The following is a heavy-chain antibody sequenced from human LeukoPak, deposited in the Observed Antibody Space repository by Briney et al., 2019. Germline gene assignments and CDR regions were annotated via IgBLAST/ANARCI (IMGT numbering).Heavy chain of an antibody. D-gene: IGHD6-13*01. V-gene: IGHV4-4*07. CDR2: IYTSGST. Sequence: SETLSLTCTVSGGSISSYYWSWIRQPAGKGLEWIGRIYTSGSTNYNPSLKSRVTISVDTSKNQFSLRLSAVTAADTDVYSCARDLAIAAAGKTNWFDPWGQGTLVTVSS. CDR1: GGSISSYY. J-gene: IGHJ5*02. CDR3: ARDLAIAAAGKTNWFDP.